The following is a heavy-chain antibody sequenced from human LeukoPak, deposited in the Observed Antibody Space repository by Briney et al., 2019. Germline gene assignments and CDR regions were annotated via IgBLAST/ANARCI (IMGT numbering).Heavy chain of an antibody. Sequence: SETLSLTCAVSGGSIGGYYWSWIRQPPGKGLEWMGFIYYTGSTKYNPSLESRATMSVDTSKNQFSVNLISLTAADTAVYYCARLVYYYDSSGYYLYYFDYWGQGTLVTVSS. V-gene: IGHV4-59*08. CDR3: ARLVYYYDSSGYYLYYFDY. CDR2: IYYTGST. CDR1: GGSIGGYY. J-gene: IGHJ4*02. D-gene: IGHD3-22*01.